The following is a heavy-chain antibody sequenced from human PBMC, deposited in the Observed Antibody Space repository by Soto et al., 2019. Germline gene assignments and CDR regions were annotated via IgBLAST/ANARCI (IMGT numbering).Heavy chain of an antibody. D-gene: IGHD3-10*01. J-gene: IGHJ5*02. CDR1: GGNFSSYA. Sequence: QAQLVQSGAELKKPGSSVKVSCKASGGNFSSYAISWLRQAPGQGLEWMGGIVPLFGTTNYAQKFKGRLMITAAESTTTDYMELSSLRFEDTAVYYCARARGLSLYNWFDPWGQGSPVTVAS. CDR2: IVPLFGTT. CDR3: ARARGLSLYNWFDP. V-gene: IGHV1-69*01.